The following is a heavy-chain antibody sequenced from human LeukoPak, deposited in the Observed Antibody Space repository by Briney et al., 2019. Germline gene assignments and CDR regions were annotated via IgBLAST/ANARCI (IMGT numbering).Heavy chain of an antibody. D-gene: IGHD3-3*01. Sequence: GGSLRLSCAASGFTFSSYSMNWVRPAPGKGLEWVSSISSSSSTIYYADSVKGRFTISRDNAKNSLYLQMNSLRAEDTAVYYFAREKLRFLEWPLNAFDIWGQGTMVTVSS. V-gene: IGHV3-48*01. J-gene: IGHJ3*02. CDR3: AREKLRFLEWPLNAFDI. CDR2: ISSSSSTI. CDR1: GFTFSSYS.